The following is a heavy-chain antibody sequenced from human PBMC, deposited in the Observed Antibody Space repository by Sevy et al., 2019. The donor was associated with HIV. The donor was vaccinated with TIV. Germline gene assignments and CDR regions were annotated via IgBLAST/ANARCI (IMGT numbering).Heavy chain of an antibody. V-gene: IGHV4-39*01. Sequence: SETLSLTCTISGGSISSSSYYWGWIRQPPGKGLEWMGSLHSTGATSYNPSIESRVTVSADTSRNRFYLKLDSVSAADTPVYYCATPLPSSWYEGTGGYFDLWGRGTLVSVSS. CDR1: GGSISSSSYY. D-gene: IGHD6-13*01. CDR2: LHSTGAT. CDR3: ATPLPSSWYEGTGGYFDL. J-gene: IGHJ2*01.